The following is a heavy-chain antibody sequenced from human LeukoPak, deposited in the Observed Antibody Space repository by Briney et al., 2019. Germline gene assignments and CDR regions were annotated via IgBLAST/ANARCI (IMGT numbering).Heavy chain of an antibody. CDR2: ISSSGSTI. V-gene: IGHV3-48*03. J-gene: IGHJ4*02. Sequence: HPGGSLRLSCAASGFTFSSYEMNWVRQAPGKGLEWVSYISSSGSTIYYADSVEGRFTISRDNAKNSLYLQMNSLRAEDTAVYYCAREGVVNFDYWGQGTLVTVSS. D-gene: IGHD2-21*01. CDR3: AREGVVNFDY. CDR1: GFTFSSYE.